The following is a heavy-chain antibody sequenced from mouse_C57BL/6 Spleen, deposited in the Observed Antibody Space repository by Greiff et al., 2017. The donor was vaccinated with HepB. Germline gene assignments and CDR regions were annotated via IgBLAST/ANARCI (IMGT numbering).Heavy chain of an antibody. V-gene: IGHV1-18*01. CDR1: GYTFTDYN. D-gene: IGHD1-2*01. CDR3: ASSPITTGAPFDV. CDR2: INPNNGGT. J-gene: IGHJ1*03. Sequence: EVQLQQSGPELVKPGASVKIPCKASGYTFTDYNMDWVKQSHGKSLEWIGDINPNNGGTIYNQKFKGKATLTVDKSSSTAYMELRSLTSEDTAVYYCASSPITTGAPFDVWGTGTTVTVSS.